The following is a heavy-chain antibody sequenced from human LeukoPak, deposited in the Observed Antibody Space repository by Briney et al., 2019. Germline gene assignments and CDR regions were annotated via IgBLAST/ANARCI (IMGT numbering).Heavy chain of an antibody. Sequence: GGSLRLSCAASGFTFSDYYMSWIRQAPGKGLEWVSYISSSSSYTNYADSVKGRFTISRDNAKNSLYLQMNSLRAEGTAVYYCARGGRRGYFDYWGQGTLVTVSS. CDR3: ARGGRRGYFDY. CDR1: GFTFSDYY. V-gene: IGHV3-11*06. J-gene: IGHJ4*02. CDR2: ISSSSSYT. D-gene: IGHD1-1*01.